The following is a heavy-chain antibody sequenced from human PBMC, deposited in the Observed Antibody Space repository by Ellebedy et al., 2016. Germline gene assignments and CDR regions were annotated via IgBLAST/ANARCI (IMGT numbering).Heavy chain of an antibody. V-gene: IGHV4-39*01. CDR3: ARQGYSSSAGAFDI. J-gene: IGHJ3*02. D-gene: IGHD6-6*01. CDR1: GGSISSSSYY. CDR2: IYYSGST. Sequence: SETLSLXXTVSGGSISSSSYYWGWIRQPPGKGLEWIGSIYYSGSTYYNPSLKSRVTISVDTSKNQFSLKLSSVTAADTAVYYCARQGYSSSAGAFDIWGQGTMVTVSS.